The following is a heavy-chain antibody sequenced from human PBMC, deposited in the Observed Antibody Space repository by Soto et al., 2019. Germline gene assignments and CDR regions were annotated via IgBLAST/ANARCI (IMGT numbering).Heavy chain of an antibody. Sequence: EVQLVESGGGLVQPGGSLRLSCAASGFTFSSYEMNWVRQALGKGLEWVSYISSSGSTIYYADSVTGRFTISRDNAKNSLYLQMNSLRAEDTAVYYCERVDTAMVTFDYWGQGTLVTVSS. V-gene: IGHV3-48*03. J-gene: IGHJ4*02. CDR1: GFTFSSYE. CDR3: ERVDTAMVTFDY. CDR2: ISSSGSTI. D-gene: IGHD5-18*01.